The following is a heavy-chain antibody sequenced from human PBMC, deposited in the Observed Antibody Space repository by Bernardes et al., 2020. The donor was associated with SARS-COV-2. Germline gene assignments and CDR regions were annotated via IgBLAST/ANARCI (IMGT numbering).Heavy chain of an antibody. CDR3: ARGYSASAYFFDF. V-gene: IGHV3-7*04. CDR2: IKEDGSEK. J-gene: IGHJ4*02. CDR1: GFTFSSYW. Sequence: GGSLRLSRAASGFTFSSYWMNWVRQAPGKGLEWVANIKEDGSEKYYVDSVKGRFTISRDNAKKSLYVQMNSLRAEDTAVYYCARGYSASAYFFDFWGQGILVTVSS. D-gene: IGHD4-4*01.